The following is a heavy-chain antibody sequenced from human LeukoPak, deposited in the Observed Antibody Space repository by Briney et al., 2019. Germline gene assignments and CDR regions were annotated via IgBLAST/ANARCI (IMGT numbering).Heavy chain of an antibody. Sequence: PGGSLRLSCAASGFTFSNYAMHWVRQTPGKGLEWVAIIWFDGGNKYYADSVKGRLTISRDNSKNTLYLQMNSLRADDTAVYFCARGYGGNSGYLDYWGQGTLITVSS. CDR2: IWFDGGNK. J-gene: IGHJ4*02. V-gene: IGHV3-33*01. D-gene: IGHD4-23*01. CDR1: GFTFSNYA. CDR3: ARGYGGNSGYLDY.